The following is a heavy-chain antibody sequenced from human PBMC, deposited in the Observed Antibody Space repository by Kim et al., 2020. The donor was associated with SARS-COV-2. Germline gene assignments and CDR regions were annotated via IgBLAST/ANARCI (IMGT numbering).Heavy chain of an antibody. V-gene: IGHV4-39*01. J-gene: IGHJ5*02. CDR3: ARRFCSSTSCLSYHWFDP. D-gene: IGHD2-2*01. CDR2: IDYSGST. CDR1: GGSISSSSYY. Sequence: SETLSLTCTVSGGSISSSSYYWGWIRQPPGKGLEWIGGIDYSGSTYYNPSLKSRVTISVDTSKNQFSLKLSSVTASDTAVYSCARRFCSSTSCLSYHWFDPWGQGTLVTVSS.